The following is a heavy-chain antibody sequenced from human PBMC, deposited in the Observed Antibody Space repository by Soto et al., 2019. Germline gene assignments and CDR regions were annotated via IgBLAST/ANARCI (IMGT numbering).Heavy chain of an antibody. Sequence: SETLSLTCAVYGGSFSGYYWSWIRQPPGKGLEWIGEINHSGSTNYNPSLKSRVTISVDTSKNQFSLKLSSVTAADTAVYYCARGRAIAARRTNWFDPWGQGTLVTVSS. V-gene: IGHV4-34*01. D-gene: IGHD6-6*01. J-gene: IGHJ5*02. CDR1: GGSFSGYY. CDR3: ARGRAIAARRTNWFDP. CDR2: INHSGST.